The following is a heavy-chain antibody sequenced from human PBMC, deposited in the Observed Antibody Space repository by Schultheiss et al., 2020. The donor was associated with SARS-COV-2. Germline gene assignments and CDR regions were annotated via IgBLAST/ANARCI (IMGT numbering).Heavy chain of an antibody. V-gene: IGHV3-33*01. J-gene: IGHJ4*02. CDR1: GFTFSSYG. CDR3: ARGGIVGAVNSFDH. CDR2: IWYDGSTQ. D-gene: IGHD1-26*01. Sequence: GESLKISCAASGFTFSSYGMHWVRQAPGKGLEWVAVIWYDGSTQYYADSVKGRFTISRDNAKNSLYLQMNSLRAEDTAVYYCARGGIVGAVNSFDHWGQGALVTVSS.